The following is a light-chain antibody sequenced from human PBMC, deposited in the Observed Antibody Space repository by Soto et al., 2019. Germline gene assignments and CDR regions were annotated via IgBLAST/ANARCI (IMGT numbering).Light chain of an antibody. V-gene: IGLV7-46*01. CDR3: LLSYSGARV. CDR2: DTS. CDR1: AGAVTSGHY. Sequence: QTVVTQEPSLTVSPGGTVTLTCGSTAGAVTSGHYPYWIQQKPGQAPRTLIYDTSDKHSWTPARFSGSLLGGKSALTLSGAQPEDEAEYYCLLSYSGARVFGGGTKLTVL. J-gene: IGLJ2*01.